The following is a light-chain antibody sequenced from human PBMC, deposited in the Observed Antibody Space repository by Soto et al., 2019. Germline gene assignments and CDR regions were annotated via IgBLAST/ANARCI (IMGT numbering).Light chain of an antibody. J-gene: IGLJ1*01. CDR1: SSDVGGYNY. Sequence: QSVLDQPASVSGSPGQSITISCTGTSSDVGGYNYVSWYQQHPGKAPKLMIYDVSNRPSGVSNRFSGSKSGNTASLTISGLQAEDEADYYCSSYTSSSTSYVFGTGTRSPS. CDR3: SSYTSSSTSYV. CDR2: DVS. V-gene: IGLV2-14*01.